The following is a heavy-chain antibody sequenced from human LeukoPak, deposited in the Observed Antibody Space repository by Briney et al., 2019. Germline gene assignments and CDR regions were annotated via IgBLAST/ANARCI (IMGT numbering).Heavy chain of an antibody. CDR3: ARVGTYYYDSSGYYYYYYYMDV. CDR1: GYTFTSYG. D-gene: IGHD3-22*01. Sequence: ASVKVSCKASGYTFTSYGISWVRQAPGQGLEWMGWISAYNGNTNYAQKLQGRVTMTTDTSTSTAYMELRSLRSDDTAVYYCARVGTYYYDSSGYYYYYYYMDVWGKGTTVTVSS. CDR2: ISAYNGNT. V-gene: IGHV1-18*01. J-gene: IGHJ6*03.